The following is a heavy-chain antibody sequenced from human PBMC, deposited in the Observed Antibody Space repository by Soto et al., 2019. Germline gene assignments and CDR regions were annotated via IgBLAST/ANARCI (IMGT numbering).Heavy chain of an antibody. J-gene: IGHJ3*02. V-gene: IGHV4-31*03. D-gene: IGHD4-17*01. CDR2: IYYSGGT. CDR1: GGSISSGGYY. CDR3: ARLDYGDYKGGFDI. Sequence: QVQLQESGPGLVKPSQTLSLTCTVSGGSISSGGYYWSWIRQHPGKGLEWIGYIYYSGGTYYNPSLKSRVTISVDTSKNQFSLKLSSVTAADTAVYYCARLDYGDYKGGFDIWGQGTMVTVSS.